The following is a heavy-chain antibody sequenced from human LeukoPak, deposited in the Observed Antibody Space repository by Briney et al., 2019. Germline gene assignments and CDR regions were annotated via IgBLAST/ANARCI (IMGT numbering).Heavy chain of an antibody. CDR2: ISSSGSTR. Sequence: PGGSLRLSCAASGFTFSSYEMNWVRQAPGKGLEWVSYISSSGSTRYYAGSVKGRFTISRDNAKNSLYLQLNSLRAEDTAVYYCARGIGSSTWPLALWGQGTLVTVSS. V-gene: IGHV3-48*03. J-gene: IGHJ4*02. D-gene: IGHD6-13*01. CDR3: ARGIGSSTWPLAL. CDR1: GFTFSSYE.